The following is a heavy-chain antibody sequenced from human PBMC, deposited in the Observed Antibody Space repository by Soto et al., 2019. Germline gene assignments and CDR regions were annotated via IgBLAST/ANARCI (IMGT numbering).Heavy chain of an antibody. D-gene: IGHD1-26*01. Sequence: QVQLHESGPGLVKPSETLSLTCTVSGGSINGYYWGWIRQAPGKGLEWIGYIYYSGNTNYNPSLKSRVTISVDTSKNQFSLKLSSVTAADTAVYYCAREWDQYFQHWGQGTLVTVSS. CDR1: GGSINGYY. J-gene: IGHJ1*01. CDR2: IYYSGNT. V-gene: IGHV4-59*01. CDR3: AREWDQYFQH.